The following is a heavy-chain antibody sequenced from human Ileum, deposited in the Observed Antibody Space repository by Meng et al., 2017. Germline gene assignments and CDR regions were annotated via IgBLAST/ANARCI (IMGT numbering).Heavy chain of an antibody. V-gene: IGHV1-8*01. CDR1: GYTFSNYD. Sequence: ASVKVSCKASGYTFSNYDIRWVRQAPGQGLEWIGWINPKDAYTRYARKFLGRVTVTRDTSTSTVYMEISSLTYDDTAVYYCARLEGGWGQGTLVTVSS. J-gene: IGHJ4*02. CDR3: ARLEGG. D-gene: IGHD1-1*01. CDR2: INPKDAYT.